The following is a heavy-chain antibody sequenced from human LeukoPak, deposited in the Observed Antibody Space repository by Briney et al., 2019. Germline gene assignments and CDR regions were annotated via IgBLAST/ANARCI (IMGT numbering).Heavy chain of an antibody. CDR2: ISYSGST. J-gene: IGHJ6*03. D-gene: IGHD2/OR15-2a*01. Sequence: SSETLSLTCTVSGGSISTYYWTWIRQPPGKGLEWIGYISYSGSTNYNPSLKSRVTISVDTSKNQFSLKLSSVTAADTAVYYCASDVRYSTNYYYMDVWGKGTTVTVSS. CDR1: GGSISTYY. CDR3: ASDVRYSTNYYYMDV. V-gene: IGHV4-59*01.